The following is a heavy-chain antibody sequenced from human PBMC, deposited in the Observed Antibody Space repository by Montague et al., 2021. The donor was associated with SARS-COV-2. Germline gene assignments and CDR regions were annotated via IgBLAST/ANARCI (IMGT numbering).Heavy chain of an antibody. V-gene: IGHV4-39*01. J-gene: IGHJ4*02. CDR3: ARHLAYYAVDCCPDYFDY. D-gene: IGHD2-21*01. CDR1: GDSLSSGLFY. CDR2: IHNGGTT. Sequence: SETLSLTCTVSGDSLSSGLFYWGWIRQPPGKGLEWIGSIHNGGTTTNNPSLKSRVTLSADSSKNQFSLRLDSMTAADTAVYYCARHLAYYAVDCCPDYFDYWGLGTLVTVPS.